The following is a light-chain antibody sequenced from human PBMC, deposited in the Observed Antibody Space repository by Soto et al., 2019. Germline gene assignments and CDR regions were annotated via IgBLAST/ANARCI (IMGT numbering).Light chain of an antibody. J-gene: IGKJ4*01. CDR1: QSVNNN. CDR2: GAS. V-gene: IGKV3-15*01. CDR3: QKYNNWPLT. Sequence: EIVMTQSPATLSVSPGERATLSCRASQSVNNNLAWYQQKPGQAPRLLIYGASARATGIPARFSGSGSGTEVTLTIRSLQSEDFAVYYCQKYNNWPLTFGGGTKVEIK.